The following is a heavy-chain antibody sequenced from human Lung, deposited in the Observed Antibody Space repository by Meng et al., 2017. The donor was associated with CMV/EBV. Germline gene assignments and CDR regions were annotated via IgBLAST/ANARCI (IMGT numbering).Heavy chain of an antibody. CDR3: AHRIFWSGYYDY. CDR1: GFSLSTAWVG. V-gene: IGHV2-5*01. J-gene: IGHJ4*02. CDR2: IYWNDDK. Sequence: CPCSGFSLSTAWVGVGWIRQPPGKALEWFALIYWNDDKRCRPSLRNRLTVTKDTSKNQVVLTMTNMDPVDTATYYCAHRIFWSGYYDYWGQGILVTVSS. D-gene: IGHD3-3*01.